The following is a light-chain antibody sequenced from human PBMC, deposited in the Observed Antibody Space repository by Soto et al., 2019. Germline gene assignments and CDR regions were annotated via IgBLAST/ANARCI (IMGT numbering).Light chain of an antibody. CDR2: GAS. V-gene: IGKV3-20*01. CDR1: QRVSSNY. J-gene: IGKJ4*01. CDR3: QQYDTWPLT. Sequence: EIVLTQSPGTLSLFPGETATLSCRASQRVSSNYLAWYQQKPGQAPRLLIYGASRRATGIPDRFSGSGSGTDFGLTINRLEPEDFAVYYCQQYDTWPLTFGGGTKVEIK.